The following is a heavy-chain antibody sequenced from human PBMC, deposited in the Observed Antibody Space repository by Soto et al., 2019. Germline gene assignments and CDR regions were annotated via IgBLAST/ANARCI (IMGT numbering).Heavy chain of an antibody. Sequence: QVQLVQSGAEVKKPGSSVKVSCKASGGTFSSYAISWVRQAHGQGLEWMGGIIPIFGTANYSQKFQGRVTITADESTSTAYMELSSLRSEDTAVYYCALYSYVVEGARDYYDGMDVWGQGPTVTVSS. CDR1: GGTFSSYA. CDR3: ALYSYVVEGARDYYDGMDV. V-gene: IGHV1-69*01. J-gene: IGHJ6*02. CDR2: IIPIFGTA. D-gene: IGHD5-18*01.